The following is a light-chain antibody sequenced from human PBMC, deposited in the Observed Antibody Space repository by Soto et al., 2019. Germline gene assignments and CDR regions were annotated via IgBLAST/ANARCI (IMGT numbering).Light chain of an antibody. V-gene: IGKV3-20*01. CDR3: QQYDISPWT. CDR1: QSVSSSY. Sequence: EIVLTQSPGTLSLSPGERATLSCRASQSVSSSYLAWYQQKPGQAPRLLIYGASSRATGIPDRFSGSGSGTDFTLTSSRLDPEDFAVYYCQQYDISPWTFGQGTKVEIK. J-gene: IGKJ1*01. CDR2: GAS.